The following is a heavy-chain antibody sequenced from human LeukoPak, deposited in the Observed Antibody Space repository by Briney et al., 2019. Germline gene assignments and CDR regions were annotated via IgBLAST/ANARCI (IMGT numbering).Heavy chain of an antibody. V-gene: IGHV3-11*06. CDR2: ISGGSTYT. D-gene: IGHD3-3*01. J-gene: IGHJ6*02. Sequence: GGSLRPSCAGSGFTFKDYYRNWVRQAPGKGLEWVSYISGGSTYTNYANSVKGRFTISRDNARNSLFLQMNSLTAEDTAIYYCARSLISAVIGMDVWGQGTAVTVSS. CDR1: GFTFKDYY. CDR3: ARSLISAVIGMDV.